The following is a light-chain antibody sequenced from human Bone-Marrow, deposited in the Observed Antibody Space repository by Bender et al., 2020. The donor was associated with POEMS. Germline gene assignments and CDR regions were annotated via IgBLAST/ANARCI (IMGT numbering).Light chain of an antibody. V-gene: IGLV2-11*01. CDR1: SIDVGGYNY. Sequence: QSALTQPRSVSGSPGQSVTISCTGTSIDVGGYNYVSWYQQRPGKAPKLMIYDVTMRPSGVPDRFSGSKSGNTASLTVSGLQAEDEADYYCSSRTGSGNVVFGGGTKVTV. J-gene: IGLJ2*01. CDR2: DVT. CDR3: SSRTGSGNVV.